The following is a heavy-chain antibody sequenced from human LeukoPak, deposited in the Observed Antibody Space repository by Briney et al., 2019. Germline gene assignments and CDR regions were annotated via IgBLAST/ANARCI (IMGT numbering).Heavy chain of an antibody. Sequence: GRSLCLSCAASGFTFSNVAMDWGRQAPGKGLGWVAVISYDGSIKSYADSVKGRFAVSRDNSKNTLHLQVNSLSPEDTAFYYCAKSYDNGWYVCDYWGQGTLVTVSS. V-gene: IGHV3-30-3*02. CDR3: AKSYDNGWYVCDY. D-gene: IGHD6-19*01. CDR1: GFTFSNVA. CDR2: ISYDGSIK. J-gene: IGHJ4*02.